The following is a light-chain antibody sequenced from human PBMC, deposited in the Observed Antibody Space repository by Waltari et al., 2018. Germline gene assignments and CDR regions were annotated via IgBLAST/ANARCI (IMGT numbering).Light chain of an antibody. Sequence: QYVLTQPPSASGTPGQRVTISCSGSSSNIGSNTVNWYQQLPGTAPKLLIYSNNQRPSGVPDRFSGSKSGTSGSLAISGLQSDDEADYYCAAWDDSLNGLYVFGTGTKVTVL. J-gene: IGLJ1*01. CDR1: SSNIGSNT. V-gene: IGLV1-44*01. CDR2: SNN. CDR3: AAWDDSLNGLYV.